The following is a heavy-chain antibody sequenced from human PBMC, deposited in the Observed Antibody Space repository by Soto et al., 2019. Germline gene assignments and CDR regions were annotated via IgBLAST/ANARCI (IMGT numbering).Heavy chain of an antibody. CDR1: GGSISSGDYY. Sequence: TSETLSLTCTVSGGSISSGDYYWSWIRQPPGKGLEWIGYIDYSGSMYYNPSLKRRAFISVDTSKNQFSLKLSSLTAADTAVYYCARGDYDILTAYPPANNYGMDVWGRGTTVTVSS. CDR2: IDYSGSM. V-gene: IGHV4-30-4*01. D-gene: IGHD3-9*01. CDR3: ARGDYDILTAYPPANNYGMDV. J-gene: IGHJ6*02.